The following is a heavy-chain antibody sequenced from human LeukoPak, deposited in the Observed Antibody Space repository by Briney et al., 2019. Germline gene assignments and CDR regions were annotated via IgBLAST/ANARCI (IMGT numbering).Heavy chain of an antibody. Sequence: GGSLRLSCAASGFTFSSYAMTWVRQAPGKGLEWVSALTGSGGSTHYADSVKGRFTISRDNSKNTLYLQMNSLRAEDTAVYFCAREYGSGSYYYDYWGQGTLVTVSS. V-gene: IGHV3-23*01. CDR2: LTGSGGST. CDR3: AREYGSGSYYYDY. D-gene: IGHD3-10*01. J-gene: IGHJ4*02. CDR1: GFTFSSYA.